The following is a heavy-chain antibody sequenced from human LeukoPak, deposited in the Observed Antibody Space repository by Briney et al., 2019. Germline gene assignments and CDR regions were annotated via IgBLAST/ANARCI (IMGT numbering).Heavy chain of an antibody. CDR1: GGSISSGGHY. J-gene: IGHJ4*02. CDR3: ARAPSLYGDFPISFDY. D-gene: IGHD4-17*01. V-gene: IGHV4-30-4*08. Sequence: SETLSLTCTVSGGSISSGGHYWGWIRQHPGKGLEWIGYINYSGSTYYNPSLKSRVTISVDTSKNQFSLKLSSVTAADTAVYYCARAPSLYGDFPISFDYWGQGTLVTVSS. CDR2: INYSGST.